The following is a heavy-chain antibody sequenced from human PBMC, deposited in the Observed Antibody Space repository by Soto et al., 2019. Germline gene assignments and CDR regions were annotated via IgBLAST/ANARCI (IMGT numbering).Heavy chain of an antibody. CDR2: IWYDGSNK. J-gene: IGHJ6*02. Sequence: HPVGSLRLSCAASGFTFSSYGMHWVRQAPGKGLEWVAVIWYDGSNKYYADSVKGRFTISRDNSKNTPYLQMNSLRAEDTAVYYCARDFVPSGYDRYYGMDVWGQGTTVTVSS. CDR1: GFTFSSYG. CDR3: ARDFVPSGYDRYYGMDV. V-gene: IGHV3-33*01. D-gene: IGHD5-12*01.